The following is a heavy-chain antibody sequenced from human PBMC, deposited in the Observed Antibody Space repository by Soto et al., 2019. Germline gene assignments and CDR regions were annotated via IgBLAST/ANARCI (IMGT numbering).Heavy chain of an antibody. CDR1: GFTFDDYA. CDR3: TKARLWGGDGYNSYYYSAMDV. Sequence: EMQLVESGGGLVQPGMSLRLSCAASGFTFDDYAMYWVRQVPGKGLEWVSGISWNSGRIGYADSVKGRFTISRDNAKNSLYLQMNSLRPEDTALYYCTKARLWGGDGYNSYYYSAMDVWGQGTTVTASS. J-gene: IGHJ6*02. CDR2: ISWNSGRI. D-gene: IGHD3-16*01. V-gene: IGHV3-9*01.